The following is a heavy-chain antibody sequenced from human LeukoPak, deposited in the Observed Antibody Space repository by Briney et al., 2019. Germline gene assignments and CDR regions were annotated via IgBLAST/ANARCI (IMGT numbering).Heavy chain of an antibody. V-gene: IGHV3-9*01. Sequence: PGGSLVLSCAASGFAFDDYAMHWVRQAPGKGLGWVWGISWNSGSIGYADSVKGRFAISRDNSKNTLYLQMNSLRAEDTAVYYCARGWSDRCSSTSCYLPVSFDIWGQGTMVTVSS. D-gene: IGHD2-2*01. J-gene: IGHJ3*02. CDR1: GFAFDDYA. CDR2: ISWNSGSI. CDR3: ARGWSDRCSSTSCYLPVSFDI.